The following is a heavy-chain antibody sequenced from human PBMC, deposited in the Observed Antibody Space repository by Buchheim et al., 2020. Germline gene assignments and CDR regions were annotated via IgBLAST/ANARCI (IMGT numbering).Heavy chain of an antibody. CDR1: GYTFTGYA. CDR3: ARERQTGSLDY. CDR2: INAANGNT. V-gene: IGHV1-3*01. D-gene: IGHD3-9*01. Sequence: QVQLVQSGAEVKKPGASVKISCKVSGYTFTGYAMHWVRQAPGQRLEWLGWINAANGNTKYSQKFQGRVTLTRETSANKDYMDLSSLRSEDTAVYYCARERQTGSLDYWGQGTL. J-gene: IGHJ4*02.